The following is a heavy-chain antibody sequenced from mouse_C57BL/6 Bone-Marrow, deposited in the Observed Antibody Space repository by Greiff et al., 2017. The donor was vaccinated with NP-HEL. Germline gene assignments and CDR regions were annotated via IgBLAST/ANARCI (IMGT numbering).Heavy chain of an antibody. V-gene: IGHV1-82*01. J-gene: IGHJ1*03. CDR2: IYPGDGDT. CDR3: APYYYGSPWYFDV. D-gene: IGHD1-1*01. Sequence: VQLQQSGPELVKPGASVKISCKASGYAFSSSWMNWVKQRPGKGLEWIGRIYPGDGDTNYNGKFKGKATLTADKSSSTAYMQLSSLTSEDSAVYFCAPYYYGSPWYFDVWGTGTTVTVSS. CDR1: GYAFSSSW.